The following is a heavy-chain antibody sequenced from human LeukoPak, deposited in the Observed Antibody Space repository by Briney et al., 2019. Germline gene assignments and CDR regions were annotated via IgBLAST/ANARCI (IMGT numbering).Heavy chain of an antibody. D-gene: IGHD2-15*01. J-gene: IGHJ6*02. CDR3: AREAGYCSGGSCGYYYYGMDV. V-gene: IGHV1-69*13. CDR2: IIPIFGTA. CDR1: GGTFSSYA. Sequence: GASVKVSCKASGGTFSSYAISWVRQAPGQGLEWMGGIIPIFGTANYAQKFRGRVTITADESTSTAYMELSSLRSEDTAVYYCAREAGYCSGGSCGYYYYGMDVWGQGTTVTVSS.